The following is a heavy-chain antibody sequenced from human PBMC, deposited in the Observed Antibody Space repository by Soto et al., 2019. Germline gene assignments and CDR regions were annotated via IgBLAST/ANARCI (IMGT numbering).Heavy chain of an antibody. CDR2: ISGTGGTI. CDR3: AKGSGNIRPHGMDV. V-gene: IGHV3-23*01. J-gene: IGHJ6*02. CDR1: GFTFSNHA. Sequence: EVQLLESGGGVVQPGGSLRVSCAAAGFTFSNHAMSWVRQAPGKGLEWVSTISGTGGTIYYADSVKGRFTISRDNSKNALWLQMNSLRAEDTALYYCAKGSGNIRPHGMDVWGQGTTVTVSS.